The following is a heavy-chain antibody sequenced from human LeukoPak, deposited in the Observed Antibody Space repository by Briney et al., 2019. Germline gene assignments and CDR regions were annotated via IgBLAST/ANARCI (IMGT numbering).Heavy chain of an antibody. V-gene: IGHV3-7*04. Sequence: GGSLRLSCAASGFAFSSHWMGWVRQAPGKGLEWVANIKEDGSEKSYVDSVKGRFTISRDNAKNSLYLQMNSLRAEDTAVYYCARDWWATLDHWGQGTLVTVSS. J-gene: IGHJ4*02. CDR3: ARDWWATLDH. D-gene: IGHD5-24*01. CDR2: IKEDGSEK. CDR1: GFAFSSHW.